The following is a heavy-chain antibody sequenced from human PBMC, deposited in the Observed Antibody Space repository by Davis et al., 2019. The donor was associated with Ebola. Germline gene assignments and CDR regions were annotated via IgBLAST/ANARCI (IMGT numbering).Heavy chain of an antibody. CDR2: FYPGDSDT. D-gene: IGHD4-17*01. CDR1: GYTFTNYW. Sequence: GESLKISCKGSGYTFTNYWIGWVRQMPGKGLEWMGIFYPGDSDTRYSPSFRGQVTISADKSINTAYLQWSSLKASDTAMYYCATYHGDYDGGNWFDPWGQGTLVTVSS. V-gene: IGHV5-51*01. J-gene: IGHJ5*02. CDR3: ATYHGDYDGGNWFDP.